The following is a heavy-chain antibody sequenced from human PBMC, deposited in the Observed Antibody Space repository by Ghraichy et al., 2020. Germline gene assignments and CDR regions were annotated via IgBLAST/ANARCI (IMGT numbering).Heavy chain of an antibody. CDR2: IYHSGST. J-gene: IGHJ4*02. D-gene: IGHD6-19*01. CDR1: GDSITSTNY. V-gene: IGHV4-39*01. Sequence: SQTLSLTCTVSGDSITSTNYWGWIRQPPGKGLEWIGTIYHSGSTYSNPSLKSRVTISVDTSKNQFSLKLISVTAADTAVYYCTRHVRSMAGPSHFNYWGQGTLVTVSS. CDR3: TRHVRSMAGPSHFNY.